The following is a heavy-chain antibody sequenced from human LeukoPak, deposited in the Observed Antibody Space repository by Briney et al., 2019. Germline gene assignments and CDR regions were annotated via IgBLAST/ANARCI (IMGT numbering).Heavy chain of an antibody. CDR1: GFTFSRYW. D-gene: IGHD6-19*01. CDR3: ATKQWLAPPPDS. J-gene: IGHJ4*02. Sequence: GGSLRLSCAASGFTFSRYWMLWVRQAPGKGLESVSRINTDGAVTTYADSVKGRFTVSRDNADNTMFLQMNSVRDEDTAVYYCATKQWLAPPPDSWGQGTPVTVSS. CDR2: INTDGAVT. V-gene: IGHV3-74*01.